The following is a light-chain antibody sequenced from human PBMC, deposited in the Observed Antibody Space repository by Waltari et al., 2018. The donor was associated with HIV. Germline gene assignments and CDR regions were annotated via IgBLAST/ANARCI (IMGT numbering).Light chain of an antibody. V-gene: IGLV1-47*01. CDR2: RND. Sequence: QPGLTQPPSVSGTPGQRLTIPCSGNNSNIGRNFVYWYRQVSGTAPLLLVYRNDPRPSGVVYRCSCSRSGASASLVIGGLRVDDEGDYYCASWDDGLRGHVFGGGTTVSV. CDR1: NSNIGRNF. CDR3: ASWDDGLRGHV. J-gene: IGLJ1*01.